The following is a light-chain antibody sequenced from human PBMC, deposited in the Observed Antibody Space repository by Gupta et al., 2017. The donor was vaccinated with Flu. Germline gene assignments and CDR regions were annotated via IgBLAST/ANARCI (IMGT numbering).Light chain of an antibody. CDR3: QQYDSNSWT. Sequence: AIRMTQSPSSFSASTGDRVTITCRASQGISTYLAWYQQKPGKAPKLLIYAASTLQSGVPSRFSGSGSGTDFTLTISCLQSEDFATYYCQQYDSNSWTFGQGTRVEIK. J-gene: IGKJ1*01. CDR1: QGISTY. V-gene: IGKV1-8*01. CDR2: AAS.